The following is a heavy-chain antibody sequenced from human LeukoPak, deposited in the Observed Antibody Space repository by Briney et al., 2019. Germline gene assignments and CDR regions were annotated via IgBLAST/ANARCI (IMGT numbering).Heavy chain of an antibody. D-gene: IGHD1-26*01. J-gene: IGHJ6*03. CDR1: GYSISSGYY. CDR3: ARDRVGATLVGRRENYYYMDV. Sequence: PSETLSLTCTVSGYSISSGYYWGWIRQSPGKGLEWIGSIYQSGRTYYNPSLKSRLTISLDTSKNQFSLRLSSVTAADTAMYYCARDRVGATLVGRRENYYYMDVWGKGTTVTVSS. CDR2: IYQSGRT. V-gene: IGHV4-38-2*02.